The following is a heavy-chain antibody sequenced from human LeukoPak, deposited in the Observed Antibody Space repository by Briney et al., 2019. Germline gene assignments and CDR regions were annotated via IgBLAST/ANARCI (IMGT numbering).Heavy chain of an antibody. V-gene: IGHV1-8*01. Sequence: ASVKVSCKASGYTFTSYDINWVRQATGQGLEWMGWMNPNSGNTGYAQKFQGRVTMTRDTSTSTVYMELSSLRSEDTAVYYCAREPLAAAGPVPFDYWGQGTLVTVSS. CDR2: MNPNSGNT. J-gene: IGHJ4*02. CDR1: GYTFTSYD. CDR3: AREPLAAAGPVPFDY. D-gene: IGHD6-13*01.